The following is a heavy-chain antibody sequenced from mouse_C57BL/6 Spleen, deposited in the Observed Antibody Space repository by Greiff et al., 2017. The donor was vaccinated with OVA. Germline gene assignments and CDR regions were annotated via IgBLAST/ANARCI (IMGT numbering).Heavy chain of an antibody. CDR2: IYPGNSDT. D-gene: IGHD2-5*01. Sequence: VQLQQSGTVLARPGASVKMSCKTSGYTFTSYWMHWVKQRPGQGLEWIGAIYPGNSDTSYNQKFKGKAKLTAVTSASTAYMWLSSLTNEDSAVYYCTRLLDSNYEAWFAYWGQGTLVTVSA. V-gene: IGHV1-5*01. CDR3: TRLLDSNYEAWFAY. CDR1: GYTFTSYW. J-gene: IGHJ3*01.